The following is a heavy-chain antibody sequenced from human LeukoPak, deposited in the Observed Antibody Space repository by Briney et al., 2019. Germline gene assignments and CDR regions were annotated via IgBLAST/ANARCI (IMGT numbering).Heavy chain of an antibody. CDR3: AREASTYYDFWSGYYGKGLFDP. D-gene: IGHD3-3*01. V-gene: IGHV4-39*07. Sequence: SETLSLTCTVSGGSISSSSYYWGWIRQPPGKGLEWIGEINQSGSTNYNPSLKSRVTISVDTSKNQFSLKLSSVTAADTAVYYCAREASTYYDFWSGYYGKGLFDPWGQGTLVTVSS. CDR1: GGSISSSSYY. CDR2: INQSGST. J-gene: IGHJ5*02.